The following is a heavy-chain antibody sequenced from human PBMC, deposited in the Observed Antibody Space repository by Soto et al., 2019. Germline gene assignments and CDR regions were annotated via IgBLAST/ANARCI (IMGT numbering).Heavy chain of an antibody. V-gene: IGHV3-30*18. Sequence: PGGSLRLARAGSGFRFNSYGMHWVRQAPGKGLEWVAVISYDGSNKQYADSVKGRFTISRDNSKNTLYLQMNSLRAEDTAVYYCSKASDSSGYYVVDYWGQGALVTVSS. CDR3: SKASDSSGYYVVDY. CDR1: GFRFNSYG. D-gene: IGHD3-22*01. J-gene: IGHJ4*02. CDR2: ISYDGSNK.